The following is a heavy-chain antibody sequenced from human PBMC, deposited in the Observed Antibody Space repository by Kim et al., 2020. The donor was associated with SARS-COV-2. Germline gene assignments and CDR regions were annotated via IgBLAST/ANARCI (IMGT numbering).Heavy chain of an antibody. D-gene: IGHD2-2*01. CDR1: GASISSDF. CDR2: MDSSGTS. Sequence: SETLSLTCTVSGASISSDFWSWIRQPAGKGLEWIGYMDSSGTSDFNSSMKSRVTLSMDTSKKRFSLKLTSVTAADTAVYYCARGGPSSKYFDSWGQGTLVTVSS. J-gene: IGHJ5*01. CDR3: ARGGPSSKYFDS. V-gene: IGHV4-4*07.